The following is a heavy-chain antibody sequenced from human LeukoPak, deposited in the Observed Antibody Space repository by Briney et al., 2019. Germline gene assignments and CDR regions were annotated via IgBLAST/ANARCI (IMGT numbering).Heavy chain of an antibody. J-gene: IGHJ6*02. Sequence: GASLRLSCAASGFTFSSYAMSWVRQAPGKGLEWVSAISGSGGNTYYADSVKGRFTISRDNSKNTLYLQMNSLRAEDTAVYYCAKSMARGVIPLNDYHYGMDVWGQGTTVTVSS. CDR2: ISGSGGNT. CDR1: GFTFSSYA. V-gene: IGHV3-23*01. CDR3: AKSMARGVIPLNDYHYGMDV. D-gene: IGHD3-10*01.